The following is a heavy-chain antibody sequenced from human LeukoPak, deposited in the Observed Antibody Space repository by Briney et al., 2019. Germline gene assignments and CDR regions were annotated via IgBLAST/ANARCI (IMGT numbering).Heavy chain of an antibody. V-gene: IGHV4-59*08. CDR1: GGSISSYY. J-gene: IGHJ5*02. CDR3: ARHAYYYYYFDP. Sequence: PSETLSLACTVSGGSISSYYWSWIRQPPGKGLEWIGYIYYSGSTNYNPSLKSRVTISVDTSKNQFSLRLTSVTAADAAVYCARHAYYYYYFDPWGQGTLVTVSS. D-gene: IGHD3-10*01. CDR2: IYYSGST.